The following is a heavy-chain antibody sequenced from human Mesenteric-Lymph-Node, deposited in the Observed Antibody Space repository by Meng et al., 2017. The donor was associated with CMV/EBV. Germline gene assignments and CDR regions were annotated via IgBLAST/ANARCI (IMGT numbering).Heavy chain of an antibody. V-gene: IGHV1-18*01. Sequence: ASVKVSCKTSGYSFTSYGINWVRQAPGQGLEWMGWISCYNGETNYAQKFQGRVTMTRDTSISTAYMDVSSLRSDDTAVYYCARRGSSATGYYYGMDVWGQGTTVTVSS. D-gene: IGHD3-16*01. CDR2: ISCYNGET. CDR1: GYSFTSYG. CDR3: ARRGSSATGYYYGMDV. J-gene: IGHJ6*02.